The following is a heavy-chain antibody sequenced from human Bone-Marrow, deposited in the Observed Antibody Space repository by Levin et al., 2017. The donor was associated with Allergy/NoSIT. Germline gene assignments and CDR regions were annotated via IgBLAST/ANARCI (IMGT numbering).Heavy chain of an antibody. J-gene: IGHJ4*02. Sequence: GESLKISCAASGFTFSTSAMHWFRQAPGKGLEWMAVISSDGATKYTADSVKGRFTISRDNFKNTLYLEMNSLRAEDTAVYHCASLSQVGDADYWGQGTLVTVSS. D-gene: IGHD2-21*01. CDR1: GFTFSTSA. V-gene: IGHV3-30-3*01. CDR3: ASLSQVGDADY. CDR2: ISSDGATK.